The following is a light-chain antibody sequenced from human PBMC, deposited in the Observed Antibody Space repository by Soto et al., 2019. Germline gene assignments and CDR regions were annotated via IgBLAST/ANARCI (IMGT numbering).Light chain of an antibody. V-gene: IGKV3-11*01. CDR1: QSVSSY. CDR2: DVS. J-gene: IGKJ5*01. CDR3: QQRNYWQVT. Sequence: EVVLPPSPVTLSFAQGERATLSCRASQSVSSYLAWYQQTPGQAPRLLIYDVSNRATGIPARFSGSGSGTDFTLTISSLEPEEFAVYYCQQRNYWQVTFGQGTRLEIK.